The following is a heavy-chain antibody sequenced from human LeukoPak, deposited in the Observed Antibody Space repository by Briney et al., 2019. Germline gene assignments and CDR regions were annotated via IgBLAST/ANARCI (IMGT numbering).Heavy chain of an antibody. D-gene: IGHD1-26*01. CDR3: ARHGGIVGATPDY. CDR1: AGSFSGYY. Sequence: SETLSLTCAVYAGSFSGYYWSWIRQPPGKGLEWIGSIYYSGSTYYNPSLKSRVTISVDTSKNQFSLKLSSVTAADTAVYYCARHGGIVGATPDYWGQGTLVTVSS. CDR2: IYYSGST. V-gene: IGHV4-34*01. J-gene: IGHJ4*02.